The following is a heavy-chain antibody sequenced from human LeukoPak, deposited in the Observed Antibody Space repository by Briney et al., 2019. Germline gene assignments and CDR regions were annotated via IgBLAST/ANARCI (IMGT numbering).Heavy chain of an antibody. CDR3: ASNYYDSSGYYYPFDY. CDR2: IYTSGST. V-gene: IGHV4-61*02. Sequence: SETLSLTCTVSGGSISSSSYYWSWIRQPAGKGLEWIGRIYTSGSTNYNPSLKSRLTMSVDTSKNQFSLKLSSVTAADTAVYYCASNYYDSSGYYYPFDYWGQGTLVTVSS. D-gene: IGHD3-22*01. J-gene: IGHJ4*02. CDR1: GGSISSSSYY.